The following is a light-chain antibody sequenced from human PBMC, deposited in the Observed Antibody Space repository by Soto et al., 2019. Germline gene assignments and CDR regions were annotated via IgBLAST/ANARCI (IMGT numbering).Light chain of an antibody. CDR3: QQFDDWPT. Sequence: EIVMTQSPATLLLSTGETSTLSCRASQSVRKNSAWYKQKPGQAPRLLIYGTSNRATGIPDRISGSRSGTEFTLTISSMQSEDSGVYYCQQFDDWPTFGHGTQVDI. CDR2: GTS. J-gene: IGKJ1*01. CDR1: QSVRKN. V-gene: IGKV3-15*01.